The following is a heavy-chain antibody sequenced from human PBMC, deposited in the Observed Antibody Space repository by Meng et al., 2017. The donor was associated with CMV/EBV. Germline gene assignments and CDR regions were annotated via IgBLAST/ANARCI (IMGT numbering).Heavy chain of an antibody. Sequence: RSSCKSYGYVFRSYWLGRVRQMPGKGLECMRRNDPSDTYTNYSPSFNGHVAISADKSVRTAYLQWSSLKASDTAMYYCAGHNQLYPLGYWGQGTLVTV. CDR2: NDPSDTYT. V-gene: IGHV5-10-1*01. D-gene: IGHD2-2*01. J-gene: IGHJ4*02. CDR1: GYVFRSYW. CDR3: AGHNQLYPLGY.